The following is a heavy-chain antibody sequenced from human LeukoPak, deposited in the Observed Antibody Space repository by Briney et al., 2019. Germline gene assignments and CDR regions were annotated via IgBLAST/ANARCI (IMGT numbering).Heavy chain of an antibody. Sequence: PGGSLRLFCAASGFTFSSYSMNWVRQAPGKGLEWVSSISSSSSYIYYADSVKGRFTISRDNAKNSLYLQMNSLRAEDTAVYYCARGGYGYLYYYYYMDVWGKGTTVTVSS. CDR2: ISSSSSYI. CDR3: ARGGYGYLYYYYYMDV. D-gene: IGHD5-18*01. J-gene: IGHJ6*03. CDR1: GFTFSSYS. V-gene: IGHV3-21*01.